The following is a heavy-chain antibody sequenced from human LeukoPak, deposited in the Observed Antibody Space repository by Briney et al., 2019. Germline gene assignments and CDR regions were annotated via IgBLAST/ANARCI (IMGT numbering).Heavy chain of an antibody. CDR3: ARDLGVNTFALDV. D-gene: IGHD2/OR15-2a*01. Sequence: GGSLRLSCAASGFTFSSYGMHWVRQAPGKGLEWVAVIWYDGSNKYYADSVKGRFTISRDNSKNTLYLQMNSLRAEDTAVYYCARDLGVNTFALDVWGQGTTVTVS. J-gene: IGHJ6*02. V-gene: IGHV3-33*08. CDR2: IWYDGSNK. CDR1: GFTFSSYG.